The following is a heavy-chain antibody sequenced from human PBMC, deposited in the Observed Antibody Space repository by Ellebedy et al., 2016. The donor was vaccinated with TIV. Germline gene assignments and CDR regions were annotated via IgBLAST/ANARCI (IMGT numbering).Heavy chain of an antibody. V-gene: IGHV1-69*06. CDR3: ARGRGYNLESHFDY. CDR1: GGIFSTFA. Sequence: ASVKVSCXASGGIFSTFAITWVRQAPGQGLEWMGGVVPISGTPDYAQKFQGRVTITADNSTSTAYMELSSLRSEDTAVYYCARGRGYNLESHFDYWGQGTVVIVSS. D-gene: IGHD5-24*01. J-gene: IGHJ4*02. CDR2: VVPISGTP.